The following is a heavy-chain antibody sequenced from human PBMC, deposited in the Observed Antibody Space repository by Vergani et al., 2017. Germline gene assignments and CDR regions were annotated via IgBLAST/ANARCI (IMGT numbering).Heavy chain of an antibody. Sequence: EVQLLESGGGLVQPGGSLRLSCAASGVTFSTYAMTWVRQAPGKGLEWVSTISSDGGSTYYADSVKGRFTISRDNSKNTLSLQMNSLTAEDTAIYYGAGPQGTSAYYYGGFDYWGQGILVTVSS. J-gene: IGHJ4*02. CDR2: ISSDGGST. V-gene: IGHV3-23*01. CDR3: AGPQGTSAYYYGGFDY. CDR1: GVTFSTYA. D-gene: IGHD3-22*01.